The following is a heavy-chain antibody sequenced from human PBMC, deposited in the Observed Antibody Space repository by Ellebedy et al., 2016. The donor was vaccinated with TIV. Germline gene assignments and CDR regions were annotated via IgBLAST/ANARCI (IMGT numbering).Heavy chain of an antibody. CDR2: IYYSGST. CDR3: ASPRPRDY. J-gene: IGHJ4*02. V-gene: IGHV4-39*01. Sequence: SETLSLTCTVSGGSISSSSYYWGWIRQPPGKGLEWIGSIYYSGSTYYNPSLKSRVTISVDTSKNQFSLKLSSVTAADTAVYYCASPRPRDYWGQGTLVTVSS. CDR1: GGSISSSSYY.